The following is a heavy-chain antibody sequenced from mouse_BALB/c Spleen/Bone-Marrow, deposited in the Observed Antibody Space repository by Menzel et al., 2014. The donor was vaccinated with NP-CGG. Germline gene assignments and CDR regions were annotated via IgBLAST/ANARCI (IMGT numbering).Heavy chain of an antibody. CDR2: IDPANGNT. CDR1: GFNIKDTY. CDR3: ARARHCGSSYYAIDY. Sequence: EVQLQQSGAELVKPGASVKLSCTASGFNIKDTYMHWVKQSPEQGLEWIGRIDPANGNTKYEPNIQGKATITTDTSSNTAYLQLRSMRSEDTAVYYCARARHCGSSYYAIDYWGQGTPVTVSS. D-gene: IGHD1-1*01. J-gene: IGHJ4*01. V-gene: IGHV14-3*02.